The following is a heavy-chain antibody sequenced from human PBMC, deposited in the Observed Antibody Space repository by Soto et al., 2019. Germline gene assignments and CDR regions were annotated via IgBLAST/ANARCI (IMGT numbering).Heavy chain of an antibody. V-gene: IGHV1-18*01. Sequence: QVPLVQSGAEVKKPGASVKVSCKASGYTFTSYGISWVRQAPGQGLEWMGWISAYNGNTNYAQKLQGRVTMTTDTSTSTAYMELRSVRSDDTAVYYCARVRTFDTVTGYYYFDYWGQGTLVTVSS. J-gene: IGHJ4*02. CDR3: ARVRTFDTVTGYYYFDY. CDR1: GYTFTSYG. D-gene: IGHD4-17*01. CDR2: ISAYNGNT.